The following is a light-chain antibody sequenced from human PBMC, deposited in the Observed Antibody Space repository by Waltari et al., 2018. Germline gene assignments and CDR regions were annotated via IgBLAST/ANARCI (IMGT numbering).Light chain of an antibody. Sequence: DIVMTQSPLSLPVTPGEAASISCRSNQSLLHRDGNTYLDWYLQRPGQSPQLLIYWGSNRASGVPDRFSGSGSGTDFTLKISRVEADDVGIYYCMQGLQSPTFGGETKVEIK. CDR2: WGS. CDR1: QSLLHRDGNTY. CDR3: MQGLQSPT. J-gene: IGKJ4*01. V-gene: IGKV2-28*01.